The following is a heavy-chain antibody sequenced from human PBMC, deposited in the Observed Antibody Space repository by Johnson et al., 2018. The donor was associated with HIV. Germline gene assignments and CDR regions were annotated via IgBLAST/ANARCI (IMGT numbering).Heavy chain of an antibody. V-gene: IGHV3-11*01. Sequence: QVQLVESGGGLVKPGGSLRLSCAASGFTFHDSDMRWVRQAPGKGLEWVSYISCSGSSIFYADSVKGRFTISRDNAKNSLYLQMNSLRGDDTAGYYCAGGGASNYDIVSGYYVDAFDIWGHGTMVTVSS. CDR3: AGGGASNYDIVSGYYVDAFDI. J-gene: IGHJ3*02. CDR1: GFTFHDSD. D-gene: IGHD3-9*01. CDR2: ISCSGSSI.